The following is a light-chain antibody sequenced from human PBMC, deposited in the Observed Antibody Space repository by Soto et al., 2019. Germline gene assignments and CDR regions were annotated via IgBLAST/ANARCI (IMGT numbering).Light chain of an antibody. CDR2: EVS. Sequence: QSALTQPASVSGSPGQSITISCTGSSSDVGGYNYVSWYQQHPGKAPKLMIYEVSNWPSGVSNRLSGSKSGNTASLTISGLQAEDEADYYCSSYTSSSTLVFGGGTKLTVL. CDR1: SSDVGGYNY. J-gene: IGLJ2*01. V-gene: IGLV2-14*01. CDR3: SSYTSSSTLV.